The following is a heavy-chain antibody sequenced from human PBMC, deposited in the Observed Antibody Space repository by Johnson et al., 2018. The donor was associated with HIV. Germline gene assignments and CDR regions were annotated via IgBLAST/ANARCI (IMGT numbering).Heavy chain of an antibody. D-gene: IGHD4-17*01. V-gene: IGHV3-64*01. CDR1: GFTFSSYA. Sequence: MQLVESGGGLVQPGGSLRLSCAASGFTFSSYAMHWVRQAPGKGLEYVSAISSNGGSTYYANSVKGRFTISRDNSKNTLYLQMGSLRAEDMAVYYCARPRTTVTQVDAFEIWGQGTMVTVSS. CDR2: ISSNGGST. J-gene: IGHJ3*02. CDR3: ARPRTTVTQVDAFEI.